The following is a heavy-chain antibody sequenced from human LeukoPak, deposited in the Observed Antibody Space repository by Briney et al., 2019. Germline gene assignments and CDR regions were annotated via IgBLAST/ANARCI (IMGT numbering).Heavy chain of an antibody. CDR2: INPSGGST. CDR1: GYTFTSYY. V-gene: IGHV1-46*01. J-gene: IGHJ4*02. Sequence: ASVKVSCKASGYTFTSYYMHWVRHAPGQGLEWMGIINPSGGSTSYAQKFQGRVTMTRDTSTSTVYMELSSLGSEDTAVYYCAGGYSSSGPFEYWGQGTLVTVSS. D-gene: IGHD6-6*01. CDR3: AGGYSSSGPFEY.